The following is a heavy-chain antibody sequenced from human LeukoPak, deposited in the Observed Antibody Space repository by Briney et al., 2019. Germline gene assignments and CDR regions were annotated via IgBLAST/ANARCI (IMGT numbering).Heavy chain of an antibody. CDR3: AKNYGDYEEGGDY. D-gene: IGHD4-17*01. CDR1: GFTFSNYG. V-gene: IGHV3-33*06. Sequence: GGSLRLSCAASGFTFSNYGMHWVRQAPGKGLEWVAVIWYDGSNKYYADSVKGRFTISRDNSKNTLYLQMNSLRAEDTAVYYCAKNYGDYEEGGDYWGQGNLVTVSS. J-gene: IGHJ4*02. CDR2: IWYDGSNK.